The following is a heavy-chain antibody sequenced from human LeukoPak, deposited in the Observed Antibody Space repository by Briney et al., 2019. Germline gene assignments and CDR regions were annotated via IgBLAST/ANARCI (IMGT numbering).Heavy chain of an antibody. D-gene: IGHD2-15*01. Sequence: ASVKVSCKASGYTFTSYDINWVRQATGQGLEWMGWMNPNSGNTGYAQKFQGRVTMTRDTSISTAYMELSRLRSDDTAVYYCARDRWRYCSGGSCFYYYYGMDVWGQGTTVTVSS. CDR1: GYTFTSYD. V-gene: IGHV1-8*01. J-gene: IGHJ6*02. CDR3: ARDRWRYCSGGSCFYYYYGMDV. CDR2: MNPNSGNT.